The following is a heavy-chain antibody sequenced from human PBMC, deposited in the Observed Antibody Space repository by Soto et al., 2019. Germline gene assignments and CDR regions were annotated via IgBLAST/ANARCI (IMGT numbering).Heavy chain of an antibody. CDR2: IIPIFGTA. J-gene: IGHJ3*02. V-gene: IGHV1-69*01. D-gene: IGHD3-22*01. CDR1: GGTFSSYA. CDR3: AREQYYYDSSGYYPDAFDI. Sequence: QVQLVQSGAEVKKPGSSVKVSCKASGGTFSSYAISWVRQAPGQGLEWMGGIIPIFGTANYAQKVQGRVTITADESTNTAYMELSSLRSEDTAVYYCAREQYYYDSSGYYPDAFDIWGQGTMVTVSS.